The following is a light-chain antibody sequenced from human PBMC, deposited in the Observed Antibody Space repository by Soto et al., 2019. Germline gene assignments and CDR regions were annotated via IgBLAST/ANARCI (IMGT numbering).Light chain of an antibody. Sequence: TQTPATLSLSPRQRADLYCMAFQTFNNNYLAWYQRKHGQAPRLLIYGASTRATGIPARFSGSGSGTEFTLTISSLQSEDFAVYYCQQYNNWPPETVAPGTKVDIK. V-gene: IGKV3-15*01. CDR1: QTFNNN. CDR2: GAS. CDR3: QQYNNWPPET. J-gene: IGKJ3*01.